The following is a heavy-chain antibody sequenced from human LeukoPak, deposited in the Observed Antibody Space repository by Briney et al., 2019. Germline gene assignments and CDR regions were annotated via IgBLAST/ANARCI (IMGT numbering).Heavy chain of an antibody. Sequence: GGSLRLSCAVSGFTFSTYAMSWVRQAPGKGLEWVSGIRGSGDSTYYADSVKGRFTISRDNSKNTLYLQLNSLRAEDTAVYYCARDSTYYYDSGSSGPHYFDNWGQGTLVTVSS. CDR1: GFTFSTYA. CDR2: IRGSGDST. V-gene: IGHV3-23*01. J-gene: IGHJ4*02. D-gene: IGHD3-10*01. CDR3: ARDSTYYYDSGSSGPHYFDN.